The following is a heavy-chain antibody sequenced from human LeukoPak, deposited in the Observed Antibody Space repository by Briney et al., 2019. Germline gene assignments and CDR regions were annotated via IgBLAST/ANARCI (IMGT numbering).Heavy chain of an antibody. Sequence: SETLSLTCAVSGGSISNYYWSWIRQPPGKGLEWIGYIYYSGNTNYNPSLKSRVTISVDTSKNQFSLKLSSVTAADTAVYYCARDIGGYSGPFDYWGQGTLVTVRS. J-gene: IGHJ4*02. CDR3: ARDIGGYSGPFDY. V-gene: IGHV4-59*01. CDR1: GGSISNYY. D-gene: IGHD3-22*01. CDR2: IYYSGNT.